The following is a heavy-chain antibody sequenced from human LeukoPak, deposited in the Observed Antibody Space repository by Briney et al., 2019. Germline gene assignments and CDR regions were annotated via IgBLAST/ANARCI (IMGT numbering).Heavy chain of an antibody. V-gene: IGHV1-69*13. CDR1: GGTFSSYA. J-gene: IGHJ4*02. D-gene: IGHD1-1*01. CDR2: IIPIFGTA. CDR3: ARGGIVQLETEYYFDY. Sequence: GASVKVSCKASGGTFSSYAISWVRQAPGQGLEWMGGIIPIFGTANYAQKFQGRVTITADESTSTAYMELSGLRSEDTAVYYCARGGIVQLETEYYFDYWGQGTLVTVSS.